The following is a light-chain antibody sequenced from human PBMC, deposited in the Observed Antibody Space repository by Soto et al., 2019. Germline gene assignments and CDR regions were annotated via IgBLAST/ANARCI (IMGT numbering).Light chain of an antibody. CDR1: QSVGKH. CDR2: GAS. V-gene: IGKV1-39*01. CDR3: QHYDTYWT. Sequence: DIQMTQSPSSLSASVGDSVTITCRASQSVGKHLNWYQQKPGKAPKLLIYGASTLQSGVPSRFSGGAPGTKFTPTIASLQPDDIATYYCQHYDTYWTFGQGTKVDIK. J-gene: IGKJ1*01.